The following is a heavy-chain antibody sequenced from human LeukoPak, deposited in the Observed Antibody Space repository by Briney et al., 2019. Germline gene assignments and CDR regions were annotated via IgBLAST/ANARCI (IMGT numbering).Heavy chain of an antibody. D-gene: IGHD2-8*02. CDR3: ARAVVNGFDP. Sequence: SETLSLTCAVYGGSFSGYYWSWIRQPPGKGLEWIGEINHSVSTNYNPSLKSRVTISVDTSKNQFSLELSSVTAADTAVYYCARAVVNGFDPWGQGTLVTVSS. V-gene: IGHV4-34*01. CDR1: GGSFSGYY. CDR2: INHSVST. J-gene: IGHJ5*02.